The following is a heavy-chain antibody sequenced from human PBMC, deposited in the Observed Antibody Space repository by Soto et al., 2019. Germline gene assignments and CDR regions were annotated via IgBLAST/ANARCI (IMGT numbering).Heavy chain of an antibody. J-gene: IGHJ4*02. CDR3: ARHTIAAAGTMEFDY. V-gene: IGHV3-33*01. CDR1: GFTFSSYG. CDR2: IWYDGSNK. D-gene: IGHD6-13*01. Sequence: PGGSLRLSCAASGFTFSSYGMHWVRQAPGKGLEWVAVIWYDGSNKYYADSVKGRFTISRDNSKNTLYLQMNSLRAEDTAVYYCARHTIAAAGTMEFDYWGQGTLVTVSS.